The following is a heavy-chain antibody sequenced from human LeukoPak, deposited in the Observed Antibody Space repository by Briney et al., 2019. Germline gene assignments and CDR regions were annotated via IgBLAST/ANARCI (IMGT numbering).Heavy chain of an antibody. CDR2: ISGSGGST. J-gene: IGHJ4*02. Sequence: GGSLRLSCAASGFTFSSYAMSWVRQAPGKGLEWVSAISGSGGSTYYADSVKGRFTISRDNSKNTLYLQMNSLRAEDTAVYYCARVKQPAYYDFWSGYLDYWGQETLVTVSS. V-gene: IGHV3-23*01. CDR3: ARVKQPAYYDFWSGYLDY. D-gene: IGHD3-3*01. CDR1: GFTFSSYA.